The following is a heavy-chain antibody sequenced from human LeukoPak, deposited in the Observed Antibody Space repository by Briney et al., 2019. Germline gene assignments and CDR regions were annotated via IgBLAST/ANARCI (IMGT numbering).Heavy chain of an antibody. V-gene: IGHV1-2*02. CDR2: INPNSGGT. Sequence: ASVTVSCKASGYTFTGYYMHWVRQAPGQGLEWMGWINPNSGGTNYAQKFQGRVTMTRDTSITTAYMELGRLRSDDTAVYYCARPEPGLRPFNWSAPWGQGTLVTVSS. J-gene: IGHJ5*02. CDR3: ARPEPGLRPFNWSAP. CDR1: GYTFTGYY. D-gene: IGHD2-8*02.